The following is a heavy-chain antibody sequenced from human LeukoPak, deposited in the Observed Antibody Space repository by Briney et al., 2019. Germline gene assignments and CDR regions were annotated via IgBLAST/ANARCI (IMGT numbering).Heavy chain of an antibody. CDR2: IYYSGST. J-gene: IGHJ4*02. CDR3: ARFGDSVAAVASDY. CDR1: GGSISSSSYY. D-gene: IGHD3-10*01. V-gene: IGHV4-39*01. Sequence: SETLSLTCTVSGGSISSSSYYWGWIRQPPGKGLEWIGSIYYSGSTYYNPSLKSRVTISVDTSKNQFSLKLSSVTAADTAVYYCARFGDSVAAVASDYWGQGTLVTVSS.